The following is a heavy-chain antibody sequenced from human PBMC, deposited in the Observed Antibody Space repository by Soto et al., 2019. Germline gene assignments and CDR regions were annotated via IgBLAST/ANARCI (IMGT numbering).Heavy chain of an antibody. CDR1: GFTFTSSA. J-gene: IGHJ6*02. CDR3: ARAYYYGSGSYYNYYYYYGMDV. CDR2: IVVGSGNT. D-gene: IGHD3-10*01. V-gene: IGHV1-58*01. Sequence: SVKVSCKASGFTFTSSAVQWVRQARGQRLEWIGWIVVGSGNTNYAQKFQGRVTITADKSTSTAYMELSSLRSEDTAVYYCARAYYYGSGSYYNYYYYYGMDVWGQGTTVTVSS.